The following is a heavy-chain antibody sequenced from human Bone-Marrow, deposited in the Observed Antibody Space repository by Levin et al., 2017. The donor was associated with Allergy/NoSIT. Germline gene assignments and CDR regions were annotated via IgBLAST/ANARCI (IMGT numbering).Heavy chain of an antibody. CDR1: GFTFSGYS. CDR2: ISSTRTTI. V-gene: IGHV3-48*01. Sequence: GESLKISCAASGFTFSGYSMNWVRQAPGKGLEWVSYISSTRTTIHYADSVKGRFPISRDNAKNSLFLQMSSLRADDTAVYYGARGDTVSYSFDFWGQGTLVIVSS. J-gene: IGHJ4*02. D-gene: IGHD1-26*01. CDR3: ARGDTVSYSFDF.